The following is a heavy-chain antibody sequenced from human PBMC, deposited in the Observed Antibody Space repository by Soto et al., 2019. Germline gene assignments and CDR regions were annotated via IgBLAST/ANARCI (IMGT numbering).Heavy chain of an antibody. J-gene: IGHJ1*01. CDR3: ARDGHIEYFQH. V-gene: IGHV3-74*01. Sequence: PGGSLRLSCSASGFTFSSYWMHWVRQAPGKGLVWVSRINSDGSSTSYADSVKGRFTISRDNAKNTLYLQMNSLRAEDTAVYYCARDGHIEYFQHWGQGTLVTVSS. CDR1: GFTFSSYW. CDR2: INSDGSST.